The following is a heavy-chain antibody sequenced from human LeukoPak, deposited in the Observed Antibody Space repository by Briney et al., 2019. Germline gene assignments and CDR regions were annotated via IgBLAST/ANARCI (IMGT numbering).Heavy chain of an antibody. CDR1: GFTFSSYA. CDR3: ARDEGNFVGPRDH. V-gene: IGHV3-30-3*01. CDR2: ISYDGSNK. Sequence: GGSLRLSCAASGFTFSSYAMHWVRQAPGKGLEWVAVISYDGSNKYYADSVKGRFTISRDNSKSTLYLQMNGLRPEDTAVYYCARDEGNFVGPRDHWGQGTLVTVSS. D-gene: IGHD2/OR15-2a*01. J-gene: IGHJ4*02.